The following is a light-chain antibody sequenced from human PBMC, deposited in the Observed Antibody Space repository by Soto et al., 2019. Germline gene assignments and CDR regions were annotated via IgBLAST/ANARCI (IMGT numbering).Light chain of an antibody. CDR3: QSYDSSHQGV. CDR1: SGNIADNF. Sequence: NFMLTQPHSVSASPGKTVTISCTRSSGNIADNFVHWYQQRPGSSPTTVIYEDNLRPSGVPDRFAGSIDSSSNSASLIISGLKNEDEADYYCQSYDSSHQGVFGGGNKLTVL. J-gene: IGLJ3*02. CDR2: EDN. V-gene: IGLV6-57*01.